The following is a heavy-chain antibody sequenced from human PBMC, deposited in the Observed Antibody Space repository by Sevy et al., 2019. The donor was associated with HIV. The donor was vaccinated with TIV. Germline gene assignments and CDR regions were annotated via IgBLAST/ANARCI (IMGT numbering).Heavy chain of an antibody. V-gene: IGHV3-23*01. CDR3: AKDIAGAYTYGYDSANFDY. D-gene: IGHD5-18*01. CDR1: GFTFRNYA. J-gene: IGHJ4*02. CDR2: LSGSGDNA. Sequence: GGSLRLSCAASGFTFRNYALGWVRQAPGKGLEWVSALSGSGDNAYYADSVKGWFTISRDNSKNTLNLQMKSLRAEDTAMYYCAKDIAGAYTYGYDSANFDYWGQGTLVTVSS.